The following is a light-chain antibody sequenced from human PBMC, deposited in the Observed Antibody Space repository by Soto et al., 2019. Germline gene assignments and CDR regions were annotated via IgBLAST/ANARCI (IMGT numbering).Light chain of an antibody. J-gene: IGLJ1*01. Sequence: QSVLTQPASVSGSPGQSITISCTGTSSDVGGYTYVSWFQQHPGKAPKLMIYDVSSRPSGVSNRFSGPKSGNTASLTISGLQADDEADYYCSSYTDSTTLTYVFGTGTKVTVL. CDR1: SSDVGGYTY. V-gene: IGLV2-14*01. CDR3: SSYTDSTTLTYV. CDR2: DVS.